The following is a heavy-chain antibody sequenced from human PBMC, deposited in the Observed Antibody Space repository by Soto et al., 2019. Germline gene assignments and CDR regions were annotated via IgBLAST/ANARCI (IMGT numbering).Heavy chain of an antibody. V-gene: IGHV1-46*01. CDR3: AREWIAAPGNYYAMDV. CDR1: GYTLTGFY. J-gene: IGHJ6*02. CDR2: INPSSGST. D-gene: IGHD6-13*01. Sequence: GASVKVSCKAIGYTLTGFYMHWVRQAPGQGLEWMGIINPSSGSTTYAQNFQGRITMTRDTSTSTVYVEVSSLRYDDTAVYYCAREWIAAPGNYYAMDVWGQGTTVTVSS.